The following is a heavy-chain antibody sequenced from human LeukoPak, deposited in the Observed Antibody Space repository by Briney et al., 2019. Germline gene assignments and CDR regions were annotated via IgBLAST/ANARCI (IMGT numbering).Heavy chain of an antibody. J-gene: IGHJ4*02. Sequence: GGSLRLSCAASGFTFSSYGMHWVRQAPGKGLEWVSYISSSSSTIYYADSVKGRFTISRDNAKNSLYLQMNSLRAEDTAVYYCARDQGGESFDYWGQGTLVTVSS. D-gene: IGHD3-10*01. CDR2: ISSSSSTI. CDR1: GFTFSSYG. CDR3: ARDQGGESFDY. V-gene: IGHV3-48*01.